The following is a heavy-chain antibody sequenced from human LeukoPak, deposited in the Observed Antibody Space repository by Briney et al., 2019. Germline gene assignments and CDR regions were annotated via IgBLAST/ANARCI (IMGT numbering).Heavy chain of an antibody. J-gene: IGHJ4*02. CDR2: FYTSGST. D-gene: IGHD3-10*01. V-gene: IGHV4-4*07. CDR3: ARHGDYYGSGSYY. Sequence: SETLSLTCTVSGGSISNYYWSWIRQPAGKGLEWIGRFYTSGSTIYNPSLKSRVTISVDTSKNQFSLKLSSVTAADTAVYYCARHGDYYGSGSYYWGQGTLVTVSS. CDR1: GGSISNYY.